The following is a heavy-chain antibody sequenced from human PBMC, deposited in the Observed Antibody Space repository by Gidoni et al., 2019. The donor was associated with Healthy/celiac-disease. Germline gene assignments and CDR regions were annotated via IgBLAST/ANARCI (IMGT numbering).Heavy chain of an antibody. J-gene: IGHJ4*02. Sequence: QVQLVQSGAEVKKPGSSVKVSCKAYGGTFSRYANSWVRRAPGQGLEWMGGILPIFGTANYAQKFQGRVTITADESTSTAYMELSSLRSEDTAVYYCARSLWGGTGPLGYWGQGTLVTVSS. CDR1: GGTFSRYA. V-gene: IGHV1-69*01. CDR3: ARSLWGGTGPLGY. CDR2: ILPIFGTA. D-gene: IGHD2-15*01.